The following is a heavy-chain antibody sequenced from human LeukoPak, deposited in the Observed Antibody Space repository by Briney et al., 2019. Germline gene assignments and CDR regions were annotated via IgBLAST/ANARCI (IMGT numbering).Heavy chain of an antibody. CDR2: ISNDGSTR. J-gene: IGHJ4*01. V-gene: IGHV3-74*01. CDR3: ASASSHRIAAGGDY. Sequence: PGGSLRLSCAASGFTFRSYWMHWVRQGQGKGLVWVSRISNDGSTRHYADSVKGRFTISRDNSKNMMYLQMNSLRAEDTAVYYCASASSHRIAAGGDYWGHGTLVTVSS. CDR1: GFTFRSYW. D-gene: IGHD6-13*01.